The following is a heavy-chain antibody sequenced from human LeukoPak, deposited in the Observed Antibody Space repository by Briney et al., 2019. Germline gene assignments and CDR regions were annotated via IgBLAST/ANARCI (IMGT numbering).Heavy chain of an antibody. Sequence: ASVKVSCKVSGYTFSSHDIIWGRRATGQGGEYRGGLRTDNDDAGYAEKFQGRVNLTRDTSTSTAYMELNSLTFDDTAVYYCARGGTAAETSGFDHWGRGTQVTVSA. CDR3: ARGGTAAETSGFDH. J-gene: IGHJ4*01. CDR1: GYTFSSHD. D-gene: IGHD6-13*01. CDR2: LRTDNDDA. V-gene: IGHV1-8*01.